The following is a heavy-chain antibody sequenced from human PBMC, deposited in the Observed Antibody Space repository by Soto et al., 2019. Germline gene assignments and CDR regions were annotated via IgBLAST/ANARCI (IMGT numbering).Heavy chain of an antibody. CDR3: ARPRNTIFGVVTEEYYFDY. CDR1: GYTFIDYY. J-gene: IGHJ4*02. Sequence: GASVGVSYKXSGYTFIDYYMHWVRQAPGPGLEWLGWINPNSGGTNYAQKFQGWVTMTRDTSISTAYMELSSLRSDDTAVFYCARPRNTIFGVVTEEYYFDYWGQGTLVTVSS. D-gene: IGHD3-3*01. CDR2: INPNSGGT. V-gene: IGHV1-2*04.